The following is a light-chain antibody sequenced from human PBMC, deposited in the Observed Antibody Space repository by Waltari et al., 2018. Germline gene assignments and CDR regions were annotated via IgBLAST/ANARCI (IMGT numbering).Light chain of an antibody. CDR2: AAS. CDR3: RQLNSYPLT. J-gene: IGKJ4*01. Sequence: DIQLTQSPSFLSVSVGDRVTITCRASQGISSYLAWSQQKPGKAPKLLIYAASILQSGVPSRFSGSGSGTEFTLTISSLQPEDFATYYCRQLNSYPLTFGGGTKVEI. V-gene: IGKV1-9*01. CDR1: QGISSY.